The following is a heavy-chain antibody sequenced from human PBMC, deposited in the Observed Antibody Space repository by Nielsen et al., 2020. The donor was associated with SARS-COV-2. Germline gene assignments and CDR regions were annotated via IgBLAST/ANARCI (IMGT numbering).Heavy chain of an antibody. D-gene: IGHD3-10*01. CDR3: AKDNGSDGYPYYFDY. Sequence: GGSLRLSCAASGFTFDDYAMHWVRQAPGKGLEWVSGISWNSGSIGYADSVKGRFTISRDNAKNSLYLQMNSLRAEDTALYYCAKDNGSDGYPYYFDYWGQGTLVTVSS. CDR2: ISWNSGSI. V-gene: IGHV3-9*01. CDR1: GFTFDDYA. J-gene: IGHJ4*02.